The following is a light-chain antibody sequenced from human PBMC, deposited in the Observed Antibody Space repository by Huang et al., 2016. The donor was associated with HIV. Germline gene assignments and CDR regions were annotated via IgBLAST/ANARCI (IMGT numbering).Light chain of an antibody. Sequence: EIVMTQSPATLSVSPGERATLSCRASQSISSSLAWYQQKPGQAPRLRTHGASTRATGIPARFSGSGSGTEFTLTISSLQSEDFAVYHCQQCNNWPYTFGQGTNLEIK. CDR1: QSISSS. CDR3: QQCNNWPYT. CDR2: GAS. V-gene: IGKV3-15*01. J-gene: IGKJ2*01.